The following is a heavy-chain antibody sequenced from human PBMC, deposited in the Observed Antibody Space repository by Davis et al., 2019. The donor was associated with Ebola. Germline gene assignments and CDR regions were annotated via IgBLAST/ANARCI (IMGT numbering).Heavy chain of an antibody. J-gene: IGHJ6*02. Sequence: PGGSLRLSCTASGFTFGDYAMSWVRQAPGKGLEWVSLISGDGGSTYYADSVKGRFTISRDNSKNSLYLQMNSLRTEDTALYYCAKTSTALYYYYGMDVWGQGTTVTVSS. D-gene: IGHD5-18*01. CDR3: AKTSTALYYYYGMDV. CDR2: ISGDGGST. V-gene: IGHV3-43*02. CDR1: GFTFGDYA.